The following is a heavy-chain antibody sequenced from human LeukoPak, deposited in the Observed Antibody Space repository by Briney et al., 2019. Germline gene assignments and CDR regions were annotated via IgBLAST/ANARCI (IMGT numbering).Heavy chain of an antibody. V-gene: IGHV3-23*01. CDR2: ISGSGGST. CDR3: AKDRSPAY. Sequence: PGRSLRLSCAASGFIFDDYAMSWVRQAPGKGLEWVSAISGSGGSTYYADSVKGRFTISRDNSKNTLYLQMNSLRAEDTAVYYCAKDRSPAYWGQGTLVTVSS. CDR1: GFIFDDYA. J-gene: IGHJ4*02.